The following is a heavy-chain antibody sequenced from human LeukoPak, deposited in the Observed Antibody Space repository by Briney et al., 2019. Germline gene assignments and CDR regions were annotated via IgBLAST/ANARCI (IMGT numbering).Heavy chain of an antibody. CDR1: GGAFSGYY. CDR2: INHGGTS. J-gene: IGHJ5*02. D-gene: IGHD1-14*01. Sequence: SETLSLTCAVYGGAFSGYYCSWIRQPPGKGLEWSGEINHGGTSNYNPSFQSRVTISLDTSKNHFSLKLNSVTAADTAVYYCARGTITKLKTWRQGALVTVSS. V-gene: IGHV4-34*01. CDR3: ARGTITKLKT.